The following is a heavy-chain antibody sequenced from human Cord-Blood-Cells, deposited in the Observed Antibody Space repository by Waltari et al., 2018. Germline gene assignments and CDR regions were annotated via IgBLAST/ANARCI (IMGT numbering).Heavy chain of an antibody. D-gene: IGHD3-10*01. CDR3: ARARRRYYGSGSYYNYFQH. CDR2: INHSGST. J-gene: IGHJ1*01. CDR1: GGSFSGYY. V-gene: IGHV4-34*01. Sequence: QVQLQQWGAGLLKPSETLSLTCAVYGGSFSGYYWSWIRQPPGKGLERFGEINHSGSTNYHPSLKSRVTISVDTSKNQFALKLSSVTAAETAVYYCARARRRYYGSGSYYNYFQHWGQGTLVTVSS.